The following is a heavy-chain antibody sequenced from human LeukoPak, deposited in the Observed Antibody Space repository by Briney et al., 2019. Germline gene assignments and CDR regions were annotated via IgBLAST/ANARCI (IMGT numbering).Heavy chain of an antibody. CDR3: ATANRAYSGGWASDY. CDR2: IKSKTDGGTT. D-gene: IGHD6-19*01. J-gene: IGHJ4*02. CDR1: RFTFSNAW. Sequence: GGSLRLSCAASRFTFSNAWMSWVRQAPGKGLEWVGRIKSKTDGGTTDYAAPVTGRFTISRDDSKNTLYLQVNSLKTEDTAVYYCATANRAYSGGWASDYWGQGTLVAVSS. V-gene: IGHV3-15*01.